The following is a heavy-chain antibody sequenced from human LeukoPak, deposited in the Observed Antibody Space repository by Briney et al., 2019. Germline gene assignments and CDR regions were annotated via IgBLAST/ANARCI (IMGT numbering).Heavy chain of an antibody. CDR3: VRNSGTYRGYGLDV. CDR1: GFPFRDHA. J-gene: IGHJ6*02. V-gene: IGHV3-49*04. D-gene: IGHD1-26*01. CDR2: IRTNPNGATV. Sequence: RSLRLSCTASGFPFRDHAMSWVRQAPGKGLEWVGFIRTNPNGATVEYAASVKARFTISRDDSNNIAYLEMNSLKTEDTAVYYCVRNSGTYRGYGLDVWGQGTTVTVSS.